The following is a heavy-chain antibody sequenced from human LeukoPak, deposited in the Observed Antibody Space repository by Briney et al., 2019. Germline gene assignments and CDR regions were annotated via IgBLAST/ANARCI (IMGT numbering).Heavy chain of an antibody. CDR3: ARHVGLLGFDY. Sequence: AETLSLTCTVSGGSISNYYWTWIRQPPGKGLEWIAYIYYSGSTKYNPSLKSRVTISVDTSRNQFSLILSSVTAADTAMYYCARHVGLLGFDYWGQKNVDPVFS. V-gene: IGHV4-59*08. CDR2: IYYSGST. D-gene: IGHD3-16*01. J-gene: IGHJ4*02. CDR1: GGSISNYY.